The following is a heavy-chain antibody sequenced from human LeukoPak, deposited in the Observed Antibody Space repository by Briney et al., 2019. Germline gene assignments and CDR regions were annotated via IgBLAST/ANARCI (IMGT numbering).Heavy chain of an antibody. CDR3: ARDLGISSGWYLDY. J-gene: IGHJ4*02. CDR2: ISYDGSNK. Sequence: GGSLRLSCAASGFTFSSYAMHWVRQAPGKGLEWVAVISYDGSNKYYADSVKGRFTISRDNSKNTLYLQMNSLRAEDTAVYYCARDLGISSGWYLDYWGQGTLVTVPS. V-gene: IGHV3-30-3*01. CDR1: GFTFSSYA. D-gene: IGHD6-19*01.